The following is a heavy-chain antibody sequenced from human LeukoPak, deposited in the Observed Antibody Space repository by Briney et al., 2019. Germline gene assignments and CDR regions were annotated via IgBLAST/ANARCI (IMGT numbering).Heavy chain of an antibody. J-gene: IGHJ4*02. CDR3: ARGMDTAMVKYYFDY. V-gene: IGHV4-31*03. D-gene: IGHD5-18*01. CDR2: IYHSGNT. CDR1: GDSISSGGYY. Sequence: SQTLSLTCTVSGDSISSGGYYWSWIRQHPGKGLEWIGNIYHSGNTYYNPSLKSRVTISVDTSKNQFSLKLSSVTAADTAVYYCARGMDTAMVKYYFDYWGQGTLVTVSS.